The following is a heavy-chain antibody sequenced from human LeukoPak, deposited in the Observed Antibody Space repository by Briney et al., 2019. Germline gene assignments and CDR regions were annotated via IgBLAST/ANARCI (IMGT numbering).Heavy chain of an antibody. D-gene: IGHD3-10*01. CDR2: IRFDGSNK. J-gene: IGHJ4*02. Sequence: GGSLRLSCAASGFTFNSYGMHWVRQAPGKGLEWVAFIRFDGSNKYYADSVKGRFTISRDSSKNTLYLQMNSLRAEDTAVYYCARDSTMVRGVPGYWGQGTLVTVSS. CDR3: ARDSTMVRGVPGY. V-gene: IGHV3-30*02. CDR1: GFTFNSYG.